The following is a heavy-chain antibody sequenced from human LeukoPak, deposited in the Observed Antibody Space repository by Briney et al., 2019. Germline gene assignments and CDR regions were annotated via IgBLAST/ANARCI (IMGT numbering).Heavy chain of an antibody. Sequence: TGGSLRLSCAASGFTVSSYAMSWVRQAPGKGLEWVSSISGVGGGTYFGDSVKGRFTISRDNSKNTLYLQMNSLTAEDSAVYYCAKIKAWAARYFDCWGQGTPVSVSS. V-gene: IGHV3-23*01. D-gene: IGHD6-6*01. CDR3: AKIKAWAARYFDC. CDR1: GFTVSSYA. CDR2: ISGVGGGT. J-gene: IGHJ4*02.